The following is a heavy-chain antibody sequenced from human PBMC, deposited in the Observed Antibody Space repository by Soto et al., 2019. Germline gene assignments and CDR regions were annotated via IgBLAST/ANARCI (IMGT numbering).Heavy chain of an antibody. V-gene: IGHV1-2*04. CDR1: GYTFTGYY. J-gene: IGHJ5*02. Sequence: SVKVSCKASGYTFTGYYMHWVRQAPGQGLEWMGWINPNSGGTNYAQKFQGWVTMTRDTSISTAYMELSRLRSDDTAVYYCARESRFSTPGEFDPWGQGTLVTVSS. D-gene: IGHD3-3*01. CDR3: ARESRFSTPGEFDP. CDR2: INPNSGGT.